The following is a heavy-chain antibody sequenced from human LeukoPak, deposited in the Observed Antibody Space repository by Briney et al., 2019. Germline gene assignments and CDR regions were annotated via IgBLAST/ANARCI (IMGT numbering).Heavy chain of an antibody. D-gene: IGHD3-3*01. CDR2: IFPHDSNT. J-gene: IGHJ3*02. CDR1: GYSFSYYW. V-gene: IGHV5-51*01. Sequence: GESLTISCKGSGYSFSYYWIGWVRQMPGKGLEWMGIIFPHDSNTAYNPSFEGQVTISVDKSSSTAFLQWSSLKASDTAMYYCARQRITIFGVVTHDAFDIWGQGTMVTVSS. CDR3: ARQRITIFGVVTHDAFDI.